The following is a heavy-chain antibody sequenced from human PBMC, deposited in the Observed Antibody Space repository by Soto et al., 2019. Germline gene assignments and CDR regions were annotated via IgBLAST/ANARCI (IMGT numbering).Heavy chain of an antibody. CDR1: GGFISRGYYY. CDR2: IYYSGST. J-gene: IGHJ6*02. CDR3: STMPIVVKPAPMEI. Sequence: SEKHCDTCTGSGGFISRGYYYWCWIRQPTGKCLEWIGYIYYSGSTSYNASLKSRTSISADPSNNKFTLKLHSLNAADTAVYFCSTMPIVVKPAPMEIWGQCTSVT. V-gene: IGHV4-30-4*08. D-gene: IGHD2-21*01.